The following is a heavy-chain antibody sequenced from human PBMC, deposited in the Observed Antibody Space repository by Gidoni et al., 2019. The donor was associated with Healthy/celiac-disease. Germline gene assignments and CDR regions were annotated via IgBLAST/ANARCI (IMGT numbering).Heavy chain of an antibody. J-gene: IGHJ4*02. CDR1: GFTFSSYS. CDR3: ARDGPAGFGSGADY. V-gene: IGHV3-21*01. CDR2: ISSSSSYI. Sequence: EVQLVESGGGLVKPGGSLRLSCAASGFTFSSYSMNWVRQAPGKGLEWVSSISSSSSYIYYADSVKGRFTISRDNAKNSLYLQMNSLRAEDTAVYYCARDGPAGFGSGADYWGQGTLVTVSS. D-gene: IGHD6-25*01.